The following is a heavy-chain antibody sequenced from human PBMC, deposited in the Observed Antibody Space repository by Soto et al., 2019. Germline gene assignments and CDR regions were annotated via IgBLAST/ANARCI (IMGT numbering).Heavy chain of an antibody. CDR3: AKGGYYGSGGYYNWFDP. CDR2: INGGGEST. J-gene: IGHJ5*02. V-gene: IGHV3-23*01. CDR1: GITFNRYA. Sequence: GGSLRLSCAASGITFNRYAMSWVRQAPGKGLEWVSAINGGGESTYYADSVRGRFTISRDNSKDTLYLQMNSLRAEDTAIYYCAKGGYYGSGGYYNWFDPWGQGTLVTVSS. D-gene: IGHD3-10*01.